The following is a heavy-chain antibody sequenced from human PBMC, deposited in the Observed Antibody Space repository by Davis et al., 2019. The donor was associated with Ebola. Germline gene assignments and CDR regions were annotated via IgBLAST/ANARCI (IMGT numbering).Heavy chain of an antibody. CDR2: ISGSGIST. V-gene: IGHV3-23*01. J-gene: IGHJ4*02. D-gene: IGHD1-26*01. CDR3: ATSHYSGSYRYFEY. CDR1: GFTFSSYG. Sequence: GGSLRLSCAASGFTFSSYGMHWVRQAPGKGLEWVSAISGSGISTYYADSVQGRFTISRDNSKNTLYLQMNSLRAEDTAVYYCATSHYSGSYRYFEYWGQGTLVTVSS.